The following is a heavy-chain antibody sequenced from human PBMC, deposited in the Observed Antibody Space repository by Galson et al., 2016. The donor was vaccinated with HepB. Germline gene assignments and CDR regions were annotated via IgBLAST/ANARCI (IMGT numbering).Heavy chain of an antibody. V-gene: IGHV6-1*01. CDR3: TSGTNDFDDSRGNWFDP. D-gene: IGHD4-17*01. J-gene: IGHJ5*02. Sequence: CAISGDSVSSARVSWNWIRQSLSRGLEWLGRTYFRSRWYNDYASSLKSRISITADTSKNHFSLHLNSVTPDDTALYYCTSGTNDFDDSRGNWFDPWDQGTLVTVSS. CDR2: TYFRSRWYN. CDR1: GDSVSSARVS.